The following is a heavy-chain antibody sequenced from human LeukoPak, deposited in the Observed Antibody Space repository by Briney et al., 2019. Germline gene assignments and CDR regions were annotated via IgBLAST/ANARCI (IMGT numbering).Heavy chain of an antibody. V-gene: IGHV1-18*01. CDR1: GDRFNSFG. J-gene: IGHJ5*02. Sequence: ASVTVPCKASGDRFNSFGISWVRQVPGQGLEWMGWISGYNGHTKYSQNLLGRVTLTTDTSSSTAYMELRSLRPDDTAVYYCARKIAPGGTGLGCLDAWGQGTLVLVSS. CDR3: ARKIAPGGTGLGCLDA. D-gene: IGHD1-26*01. CDR2: ISGYNGHT.